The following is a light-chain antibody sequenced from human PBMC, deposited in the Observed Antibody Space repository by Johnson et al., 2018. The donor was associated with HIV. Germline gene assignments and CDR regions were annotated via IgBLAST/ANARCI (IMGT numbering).Light chain of an antibody. V-gene: IGLV1-51*02. Sequence: QSVLTQPPSVSAAPGQKVTISCSGSSSNIGNNYVSWYQQLSGTAPKLLIYENNKRPSGLPDRFSASKSGTSATLRITGLQTEDEADYYCGTWDSSLSGGLYVFGTGTRVTVL. CDR1: SSNIGNNY. J-gene: IGLJ1*01. CDR3: GTWDSSLSGGLYV. CDR2: ENN.